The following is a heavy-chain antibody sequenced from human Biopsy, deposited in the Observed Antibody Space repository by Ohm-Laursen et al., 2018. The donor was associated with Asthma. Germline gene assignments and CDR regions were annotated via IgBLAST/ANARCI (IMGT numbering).Heavy chain of an antibody. J-gene: IGHJ4*02. Sequence: SLRLSCTASGFTVSDYHMSWIRQTPGRGLEWISYIGSRIIDAIYYADSVKGRFTISRDNAKNSVFLQMNSLRAEDTGVYYCAREVKMAYWGRGTLVTVSS. CDR2: IGSRIIDAI. D-gene: IGHD2-8*01. CDR3: AREVKMAY. CDR1: GFTVSDYH. V-gene: IGHV3-11*01.